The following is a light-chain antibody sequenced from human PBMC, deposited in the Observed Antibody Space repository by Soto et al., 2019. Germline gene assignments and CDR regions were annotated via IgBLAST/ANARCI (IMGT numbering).Light chain of an antibody. J-gene: IGKJ1*01. V-gene: IGKV2-28*01. CDR1: QSLIHTNGLHS. Sequence: DIVMTQSPLSLPVTPGEPASISCRSSQSLIHTNGLHSLDWYLEKPGQSTQLLIYLGSSRASGVPDRFTASASGTDFTLKIRRVEAEDVGIYYCMQPLQTPRTFGQGTKVEIK. CDR2: LGS. CDR3: MQPLQTPRT.